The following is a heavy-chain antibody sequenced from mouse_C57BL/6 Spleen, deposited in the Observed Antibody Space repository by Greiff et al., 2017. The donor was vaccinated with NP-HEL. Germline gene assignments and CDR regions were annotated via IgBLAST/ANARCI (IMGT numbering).Heavy chain of an antibody. CDR1: GFTFSSYA. CDR2: ISSGGDYI. J-gene: IGHJ4*01. V-gene: IGHV5-9-1*02. Sequence: EVKLMESGEGLVKPGGSLKLSCAAPGFTFSSYAMSWVRQTPEKRLEWVAYISSGGDYIYYADTVKGRFTISRDNARNTLYLQMSSLKSEDTAMYYCTRVDSSGYEAMDYWGQGTSVTVSS. CDR3: TRVDSSGYEAMDY. D-gene: IGHD3-2*02.